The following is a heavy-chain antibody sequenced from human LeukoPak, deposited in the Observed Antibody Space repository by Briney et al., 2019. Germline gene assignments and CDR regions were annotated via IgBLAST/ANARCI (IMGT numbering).Heavy chain of an antibody. CDR3: ASAPSNYGSGSAAWAGNYYYGMDV. Sequence: PSETLSLTCAVYGGSFSGYYWSWIRQPPGKGLEWIGEINHSGSTNYNPPLKSRVTISVDTSKNQFSLKLSSVTAADTAVYYCASAPSNYGSGSAAWAGNYYYGMDVWGQGTTVTVSS. V-gene: IGHV4-34*01. CDR2: INHSGST. CDR1: GGSFSGYY. D-gene: IGHD3-10*01. J-gene: IGHJ6*02.